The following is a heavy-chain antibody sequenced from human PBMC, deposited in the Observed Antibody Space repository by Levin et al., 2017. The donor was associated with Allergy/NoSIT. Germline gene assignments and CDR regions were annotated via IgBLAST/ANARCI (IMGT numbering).Heavy chain of an antibody. CDR3: AKDRLRERLLWFGEFDY. J-gene: IGHJ4*02. Sequence: QAGGSLRLSCAASGFTFSSYGMHWVRQAPGKGLEWVAVISYDGSNKYYADSVKGRFTISRDNSKNTLYLQMNSLRAEDTAVYYCAKDRLRERLLWFGEFDYWGQGTLVTVSS. V-gene: IGHV3-30*18. CDR2: ISYDGSNK. D-gene: IGHD3-10*01. CDR1: GFTFSSYG.